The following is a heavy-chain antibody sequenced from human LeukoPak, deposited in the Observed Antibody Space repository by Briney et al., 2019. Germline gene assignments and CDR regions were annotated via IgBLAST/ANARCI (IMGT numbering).Heavy chain of an antibody. CDR2: ISSSSSYI. V-gene: IGHV3-21*01. Sequence: PGGSLRLSCAASGFTFSGYSMNWVRQAPGKGLEWVSSISSSSSYICYADSVKGRFTISRDNAKNSLYLQMNSLRAEDTAVYYCARDGKGESPVLRYFVDWGQGTLVTVSS. J-gene: IGHJ4*02. CDR1: GFTFSGYS. D-gene: IGHD3-9*01. CDR3: ARDGKGESPVLRYFVD.